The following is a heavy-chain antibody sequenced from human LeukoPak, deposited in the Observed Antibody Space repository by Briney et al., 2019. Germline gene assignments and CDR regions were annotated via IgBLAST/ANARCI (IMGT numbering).Heavy chain of an antibody. CDR2: ISSSSTI. CDR3: ASHSSSWYSYYYYMDV. CDR1: GFTSSSYS. Sequence: GGFLSLSCAASGFTSSSYSMNWGRMAPGKGLGWVSYISSSSTIYYADSVKGRFTISSDKAKNSLYLQMNSLRAEDTAVYYCASHSSSWYSYYYYMDVWGKGTTVTVSS. J-gene: IGHJ6*03. V-gene: IGHV3-48*01. D-gene: IGHD6-13*01.